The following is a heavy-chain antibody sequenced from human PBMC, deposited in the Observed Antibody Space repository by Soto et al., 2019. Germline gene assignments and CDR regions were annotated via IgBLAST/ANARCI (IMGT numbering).Heavy chain of an antibody. CDR1: GFTFSSYA. D-gene: IGHD3-10*01. CDR2: ISSNGGST. V-gene: IGHV3-64*01. J-gene: IGHJ6*02. Sequence: HPGGSLRLSCAASGFTFSSYAMHWVRQAPGKGLEYVSAISSNGGSTYYANSVKGRFTISRDNSKNTLYLQMGSLRAEDMAVYYCATLHYYGSRYYYGMDVWGQGTTVTVSS. CDR3: ATLHYYGSRYYYGMDV.